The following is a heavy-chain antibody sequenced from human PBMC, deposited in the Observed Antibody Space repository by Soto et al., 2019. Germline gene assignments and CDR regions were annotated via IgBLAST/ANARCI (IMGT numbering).Heavy chain of an antibody. Sequence: GGSLRLSCAASGFTFSSYSMNWVRQAPGKGLEWVSSISSSSSYIYYADSVKGRFTISRDNAKNSLYLQMNSLRAEDTAVYYCARSFKTKKGGGLDYWGQGTLVTVSS. J-gene: IGHJ4*02. V-gene: IGHV3-21*01. CDR2: ISSSSSYI. CDR3: ARSFKTKKGGGLDY. CDR1: GFTFSSYS. D-gene: IGHD3-16*01.